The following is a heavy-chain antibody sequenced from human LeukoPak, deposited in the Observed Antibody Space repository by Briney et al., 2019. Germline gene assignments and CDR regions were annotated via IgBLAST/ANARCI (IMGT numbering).Heavy chain of an antibody. CDR2: IIPIFGTA. CDR3: ARGGSSGWYYYYYYMDV. V-gene: IGHV1-69*06. Sequence: SVKVSCKASGGTFTSYAISWVRQAPGQGLEWMGGIIPIFGTANYAQKLQGRVTITADKSTSTAYMELSSLRSEDTAVYYCARGGSSGWYYYYYYMDVWGKGTTVTVSS. CDR1: GGTFTSYA. J-gene: IGHJ6*03. D-gene: IGHD6-19*01.